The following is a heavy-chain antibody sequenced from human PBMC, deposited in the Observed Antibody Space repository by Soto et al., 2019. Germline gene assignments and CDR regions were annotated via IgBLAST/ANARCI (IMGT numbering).Heavy chain of an antibody. Sequence: SGPTLVNPTQTLTLTCTFSGFSLSTNEVGVGWIRQPPGKALEWLALINWDDDKRYRPSLKSRLTITKDTSKKQVVLTMTNMDRVDTGTYYCAYSRGYDSRVNFHHWGQGTLVTVSS. CDR3: AYSRGYDSRVNFHH. CDR2: INWDDDK. CDR1: GFSLSTNEVG. V-gene: IGHV2-5*02. J-gene: IGHJ1*01. D-gene: IGHD3-22*01.